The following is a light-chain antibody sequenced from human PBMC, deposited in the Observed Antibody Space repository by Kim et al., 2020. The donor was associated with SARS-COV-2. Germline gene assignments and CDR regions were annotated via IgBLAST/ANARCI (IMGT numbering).Light chain of an antibody. CDR1: RSDVGAYNH. Sequence: GQSVTISCTGTRSDVGAYNHVSWYRQHPGKAPKLMIYEVSNRPSGVPDRFSGSKSGNTASLTVSGLQAEDEADYYCSSYSDSISYVFGTGTKVTVL. J-gene: IGLJ1*01. CDR2: EVS. V-gene: IGLV2-8*01. CDR3: SSYSDSISYV.